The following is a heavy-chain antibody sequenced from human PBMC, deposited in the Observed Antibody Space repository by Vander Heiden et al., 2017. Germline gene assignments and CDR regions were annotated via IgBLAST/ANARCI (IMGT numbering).Heavy chain of an antibody. CDR2: ISGSGGST. CDR3: AKAYDILTGYYLGDYYYYGMDV. D-gene: IGHD3-9*01. J-gene: IGHJ6*02. V-gene: IGHV3-23*01. Sequence: FKSYAMSWVRQAPGKGLEWVSAISGSGGSTYYADSVKGRFTISRDNSKNTLYLQMNSLRAEDTAVYYCAKAYDILTGYYLGDYYYYGMDVWSQGTTVTVSS. CDR1: FKSYA.